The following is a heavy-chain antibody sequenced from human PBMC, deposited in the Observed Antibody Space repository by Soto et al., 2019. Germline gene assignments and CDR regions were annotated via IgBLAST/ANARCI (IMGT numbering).Heavy chain of an antibody. CDR1: GYTFTSYG. J-gene: IGHJ6*02. CDR3: ARECDIVVVPAAIPFDHYGMDV. V-gene: IGHV1-18*01. D-gene: IGHD2-2*02. Sequence: QVQLVQSGAEVKKPGASVKVSCKASGYTFTSYGISWVRQAPGQGLEWMGWISAYNGNTNYAQKLQGRVTMTTDTSTSTAYMEPRSLRSDDTAVYYCARECDIVVVPAAIPFDHYGMDVWGQGTTVTVSS. CDR2: ISAYNGNT.